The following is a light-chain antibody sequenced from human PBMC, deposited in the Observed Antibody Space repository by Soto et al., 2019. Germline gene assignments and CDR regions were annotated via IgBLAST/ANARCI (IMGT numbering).Light chain of an antibody. J-gene: IGKJ4*01. CDR2: DAS. Sequence: EIVLTQSPATLSLSPGEKATLSCRASQSVGNYLAWSQQKPGQAPRLLIFDASSRAPGTPARFSGSGSGTDFTLTITSLEPEDFAVYYCQQGSNWPLTFGGGTKVEIK. CDR3: QQGSNWPLT. V-gene: IGKV3-11*01. CDR1: QSVGNY.